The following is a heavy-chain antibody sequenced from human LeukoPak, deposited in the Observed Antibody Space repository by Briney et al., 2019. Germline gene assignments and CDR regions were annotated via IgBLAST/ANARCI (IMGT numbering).Heavy chain of an antibody. CDR2: INSDGSST. V-gene: IGHV3-74*01. CDR1: GFTFSSYW. CDR3: ARETYYYDSSGYYSLTGRAFDI. D-gene: IGHD3-22*01. Sequence: GGSLRLSCAASGFTFSSYWMHWVRQALGKGLVWVSRINSDGSSTSYADSVKGRFTISRDNAKNTLYLQMNSLRAEDTAVYYCARETYYYDSSGYYSLTGRAFDIWGQGTMVTVSS. J-gene: IGHJ3*02.